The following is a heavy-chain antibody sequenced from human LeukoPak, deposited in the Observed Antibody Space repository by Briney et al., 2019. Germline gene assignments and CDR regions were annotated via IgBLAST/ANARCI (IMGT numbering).Heavy chain of an antibody. Sequence: GGSLRLSCAASGFTFSSYAMNWVRQAPGKGLQWVSSISDSGDSTYYADSVKGRFTISRDTSKNTLFLQMNSLRAEDTAVYYCATFSGAHHKTFDYWGQGTLVTVSS. V-gene: IGHV3-23*01. D-gene: IGHD1-14*01. J-gene: IGHJ4*02. CDR1: GFTFSSYA. CDR3: ATFSGAHHKTFDY. CDR2: ISDSGDST.